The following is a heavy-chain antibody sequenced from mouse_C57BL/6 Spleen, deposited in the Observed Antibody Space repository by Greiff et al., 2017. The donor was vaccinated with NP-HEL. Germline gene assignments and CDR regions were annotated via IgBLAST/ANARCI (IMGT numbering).Heavy chain of an antibody. D-gene: IGHD1-1*01. J-gene: IGHJ3*01. CDR3: TVYYGSSPWFAY. V-gene: IGHV14-1*01. CDR2: IDPEDGDT. Sequence: VQLKESGAELVRPGASVKLSCTASGFNIKDYYMHWVKQRPEQGLEWIGRIDPEDGDTEYAPKFQGKATMTADTSSNTAYLQLSSLTSEDTAVYYCTVYYGSSPWFAYWGQGTLVTVSA. CDR1: GFNIKDYY.